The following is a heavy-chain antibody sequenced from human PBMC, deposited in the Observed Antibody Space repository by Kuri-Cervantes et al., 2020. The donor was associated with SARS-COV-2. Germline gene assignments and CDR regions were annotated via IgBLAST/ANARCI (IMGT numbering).Heavy chain of an antibody. J-gene: IGHJ4*02. CDR2: FNHSGST. V-gene: IGHV4-34*01. D-gene: IGHD3-10*01. CDR3: AVRSGELLPYYFDY. CDR1: GGSFSGYY. Sequence: SQTLSLTCAVYGGSFSGYYWRQPPGKGLEWIGEFNHSGSTNYNPSLKSRVTLSVDTSKNQFSLKLSSVTAADTAVYYCAVRSGELLPYYFDYWGQGTLVTVSS.